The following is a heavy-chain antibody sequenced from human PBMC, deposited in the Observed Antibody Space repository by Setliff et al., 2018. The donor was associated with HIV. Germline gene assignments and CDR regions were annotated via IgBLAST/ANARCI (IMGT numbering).Heavy chain of an antibody. V-gene: IGHV4-59*08. CDR3: ARRAYCGGDCYHYYYYMDV. Sequence: SETLSLTCTVSGGSISEYYWSWIRQPPGKGLEWIGYIDYSGSTNYNASLKSRLTMSIDTSKSQFSLKLSSVTAADTAVYYCARRAYCGGDCYHYYYYMDVWGKGTTVTVSS. CDR2: IDYSGST. J-gene: IGHJ6*03. D-gene: IGHD2-21*02. CDR1: GGSISEYY.